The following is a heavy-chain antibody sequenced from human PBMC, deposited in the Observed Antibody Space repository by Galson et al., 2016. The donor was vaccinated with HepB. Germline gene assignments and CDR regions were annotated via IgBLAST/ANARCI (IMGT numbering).Heavy chain of an antibody. CDR3: TREASLAREPPY. D-gene: IGHD1-26*01. Sequence: SLRLSCAASGFTFENYAVSWVRQAPGKGLEWVGFIRSKTYRGTTEYAASVQGRFTISRDDSKSIAYLQMNSLKTEETAFYYCTREASLAREPPYWGQGTLVTVSS. CDR2: IRSKTYRGTT. J-gene: IGHJ4*02. CDR1: GFTFENYA. V-gene: IGHV3-49*04.